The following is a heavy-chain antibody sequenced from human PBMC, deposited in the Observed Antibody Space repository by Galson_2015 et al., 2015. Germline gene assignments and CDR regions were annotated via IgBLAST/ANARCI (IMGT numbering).Heavy chain of an antibody. CDR1: GFTFSSYA. Sequence: SLRLSCAASGFTFSSYAMSWVRQAPGKGLEWVSAISGSGGGTYYADSVKGRFTISRDNSKNTLYLQMNSLRAEDTAVYYCAKDPWLYGIAARPSFVYWGQGTLVTVSS. J-gene: IGHJ4*02. D-gene: IGHD6-6*01. CDR3: AKDPWLYGIAARPSFVY. V-gene: IGHV3-23*01. CDR2: ISGSGGGT.